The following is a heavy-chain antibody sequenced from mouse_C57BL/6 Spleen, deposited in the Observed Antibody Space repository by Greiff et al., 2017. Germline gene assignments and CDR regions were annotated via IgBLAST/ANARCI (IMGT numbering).Heavy chain of an antibody. J-gene: IGHJ3*01. CDR1: GYTFTSYW. CDR2: IYPSDSET. V-gene: IGHV1-61*01. D-gene: IGHD1-1*01. CDR3: ARDYGSSLAY. Sequence: QVQLQQPGAELVRPGSSVKLSCKASGYTFTSYWMDWVKQRPGKGLDWIGNIYPSDSETHYNQKFKDKATLTVDKSSSTAYMQRSSLTSEDSAVYYCARDYGSSLAYWGQGTLVTVSA.